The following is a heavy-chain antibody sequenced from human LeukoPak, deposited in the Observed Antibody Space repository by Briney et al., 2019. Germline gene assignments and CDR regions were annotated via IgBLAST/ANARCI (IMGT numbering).Heavy chain of an antibody. V-gene: IGHV3-30*03. Sequence: GGSLRLSCAASGFIFSNYDMHWVRQAPGKGLEWVAVTSSDLNVKLYADSVKGRFTISRDNSRSTLYLQMNSLRPEDTAIYYCAREGYYGSGSPPSLYFDYWGQGTLVTVSS. CDR3: AREGYYGSGSPPSLYFDY. CDR1: GFIFSNYD. J-gene: IGHJ4*02. D-gene: IGHD3-10*01. CDR2: TSSDLNVK.